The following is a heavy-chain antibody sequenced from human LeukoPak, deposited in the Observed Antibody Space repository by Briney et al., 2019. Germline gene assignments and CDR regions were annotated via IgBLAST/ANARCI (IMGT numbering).Heavy chain of an antibody. CDR2: ITTGRGET. V-gene: IGHV1-3*03. D-gene: IGHD6-19*01. CDR3: ARGGQQWRGGNYFDS. Sequence: ASVKVSCKASGYTFTDYALHWVRQAPGQSLEWMGWITTGRGETRYSQDFQRRITLTRDKSANTVYMDLSDLTSEDTAVYYCARGGQQWRGGNYFDSWGQGTLVAVSS. J-gene: IGHJ4*02. CDR1: GYTFTDYA.